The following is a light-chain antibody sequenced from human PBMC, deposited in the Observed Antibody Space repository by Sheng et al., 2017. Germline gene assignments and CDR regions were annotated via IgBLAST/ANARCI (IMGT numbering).Light chain of an antibody. V-gene: IGKV1-39*01. J-gene: IGKJ4*01. CDR1: QSVSGY. CDR3: QQTFSTPFT. CDR2: DTS. Sequence: DIQMTQFPSSLSVSVGDTATITCRPSQSVSGYVNWYQHQTGKAPKLLIYDTSSLEGGVPPRFRGSVSGTDFTLTINNLQPEDFAAYYCQQTFSTPFTFGGGTKVEIK.